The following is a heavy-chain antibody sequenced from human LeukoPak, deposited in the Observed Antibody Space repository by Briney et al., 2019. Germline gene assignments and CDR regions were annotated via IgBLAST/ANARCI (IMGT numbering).Heavy chain of an antibody. V-gene: IGHV4-59*12. Sequence: SETLSLTCTVSGGSISSYYWSWIRQPPGKGLEWIGYIYYSGTPYYNPSLKSRVTISVDTSKNQFSLKLTSVTAADTAVYFCAREGGDSTGYYHDYWGQGTLVTVSS. CDR2: IYYSGTP. J-gene: IGHJ4*02. D-gene: IGHD3-22*01. CDR1: GGSISSYY. CDR3: AREGGDSTGYYHDY.